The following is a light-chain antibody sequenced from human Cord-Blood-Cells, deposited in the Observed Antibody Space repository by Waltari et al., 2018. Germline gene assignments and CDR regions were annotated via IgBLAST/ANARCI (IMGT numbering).Light chain of an antibody. CDR1: SLRSYY. V-gene: IGLV3-1*01. J-gene: IGLJ2*01. CDR3: QAWDSSTAV. Sequence: SSELTQDPAVSVALGQTVRITCQGDSLRSYYACWYQQKPGQSPVLVIYQDSKRPSGIPERFSGSNSGNTATLTISGTQAMDEADYYCQAWDSSTAVFGGGTKLTVL. CDR2: QDS.